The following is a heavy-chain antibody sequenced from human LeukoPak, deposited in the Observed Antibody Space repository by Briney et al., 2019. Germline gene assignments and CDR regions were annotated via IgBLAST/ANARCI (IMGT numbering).Heavy chain of an antibody. V-gene: IGHV4-59*01. CDR3: ARVGYPTQRRVLSAVSIPTAGAFDV. J-gene: IGHJ3*01. D-gene: IGHD2-21*01. CDR1: GGSISSYY. Sequence: PSESLSLTCTVSGGSISSYYWSWIRQPPGKGLERIGYIYYSGSTNYNPSLKSRVTISVYTSKNQFSLKLSSVTAADTAVYYCARVGYPTQRRVLSAVSIPTAGAFDVWGQGTLVTVSS. CDR2: IYYSGST.